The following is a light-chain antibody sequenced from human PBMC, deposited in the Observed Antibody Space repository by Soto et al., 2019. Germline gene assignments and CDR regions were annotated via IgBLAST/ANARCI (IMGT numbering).Light chain of an antibody. CDR3: QLYVYSPLT. J-gene: IGKJ4*02. CDR2: GAS. V-gene: IGKV3-20*01. Sequence: EIVLTQSPGTLSLCPWGIATLSCGASQSVSSSHCAWYQQKPGQAPRLRSEGASRRVTGIPHRFSGSGSGTDFTLTISGLEPEDCAVYYWQLYVYSPLTFGGGTKVDIK. CDR1: QSVSSSH.